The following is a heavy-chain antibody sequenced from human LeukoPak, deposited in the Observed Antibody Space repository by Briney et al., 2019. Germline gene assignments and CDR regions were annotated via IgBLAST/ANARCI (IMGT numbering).Heavy chain of an antibody. D-gene: IGHD6-13*01. V-gene: IGHV1-18*01. Sequence: VASVKVSCKASGYTFTSYGISWVRRAPGQGLEWMGWISAYNGNTNYAQKLQGRVTMTTDTSTSTAYMELRSLRSDDTAVYYCASPSSWQPGGAFDIWGQGTMVTVSS. CDR1: GYTFTSYG. CDR3: ASPSSWQPGGAFDI. CDR2: ISAYNGNT. J-gene: IGHJ3*02.